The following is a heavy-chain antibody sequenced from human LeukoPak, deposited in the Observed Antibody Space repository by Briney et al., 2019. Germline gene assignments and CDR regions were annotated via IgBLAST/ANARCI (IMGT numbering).Heavy chain of an antibody. V-gene: IGHV1-18*04. CDR3: ARDQYDYVWGSYRPYFDY. CDR1: GYTFTSYG. CDR2: ISPYNGNK. J-gene: IGHJ4*02. Sequence: ASVKVSCKASGYTFTSYGISWVRQAPGQGLEWMGSISPYNGNKNYAERVQGRVIMTTDTSTRTAYMELRSLRSDDTAVFYCARDQYDYVWGSYRPYFDYWGQGTLVTVSS. D-gene: IGHD3-16*02.